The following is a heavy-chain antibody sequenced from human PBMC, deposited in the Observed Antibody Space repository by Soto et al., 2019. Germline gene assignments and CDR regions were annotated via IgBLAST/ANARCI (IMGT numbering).Heavy chain of an antibody. J-gene: IGHJ6*02. CDR2: ISYDGSDK. D-gene: IGHD3-22*01. Sequence: VQLVESGGGEVQPGRSLRLSFAASGFTYTDFALHWVRQAPGKGLEWVAIISYDGSDKYYADSVKGRFAISRDNPKNTLYLEMNSLRPEDTAVYFCARRAWDSYYAIDGWGQGTTVTVFS. CDR3: ARRAWDSYYAIDG. CDR1: GFTYTDFA. V-gene: IGHV3-30*09.